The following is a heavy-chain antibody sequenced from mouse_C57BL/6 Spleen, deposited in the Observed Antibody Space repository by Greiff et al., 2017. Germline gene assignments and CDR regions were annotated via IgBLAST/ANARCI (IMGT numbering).Heavy chain of an antibody. CDR1: GYSFTSYY. J-gene: IGHJ2*01. CDR3: ARGGYTYYFDY. Sequence: QVQLQQSGPELVKPGASVKISCKASGYSFTSYYIHWVKQRPGQGLEWIGWIYPGSGNTKYNEKFKGKATLTADTSSSTAYMQLSSLTSEDSAVYYCARGGYTYYFDYWGQGTTLTVSS. D-gene: IGHD2-2*01. CDR2: IYPGSGNT. V-gene: IGHV1-66*01.